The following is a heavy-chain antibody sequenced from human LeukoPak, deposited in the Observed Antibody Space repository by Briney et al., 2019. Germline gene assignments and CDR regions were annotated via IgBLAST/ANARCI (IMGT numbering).Heavy chain of an antibody. D-gene: IGHD6-13*01. CDR1: GGSISSYY. J-gene: IGHJ4*02. CDR3: ARSRGIAASLYYFDY. CDR2: IYYSGST. V-gene: IGHV4-59*01. Sequence: SETLSLTCTVSGGSISSYYWSWIRQPPGNGLEWIGYIYYSGSTNYNPSLKSRVTISVDTSKNQFSLKLSSVTAADTAVYYCARSRGIAASLYYFDYWGQGTLVTVSS.